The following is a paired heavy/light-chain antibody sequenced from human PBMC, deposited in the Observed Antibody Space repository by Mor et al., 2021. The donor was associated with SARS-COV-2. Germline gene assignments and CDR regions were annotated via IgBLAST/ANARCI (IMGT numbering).Light chain of an antibody. CDR3: QQYGSSPPT. CDR2: GAS. J-gene: IGKJ1*01. V-gene: IGKV3-20*01. CDR1: QSVSSTY. Sequence: EIVLTQSPGTLSLSPGERATLSCRASQSVSSTYLAWYQQKPGQAPRLLIYGASSRATGIPDRISGSGSGTDFTLTISRLEPEDFAVYYCQQYGSSPPTFGQGTKVETK.
Heavy chain of an antibody. CDR1: GFSLSTSGMC. CDR2: IDWDDDK. CDR3: ARYYYGSGSPDYYYYGMDV. V-gene: IGHV2-70*01. D-gene: IGHD3-10*01. Sequence: QVTLRESGPALVKPTQTLTLTCTFSGFSLSTSGMCVSWIRQPPGKALEWLALIDWDDDKYYSTSLKTRLTISKDTSKNQVVLTMTNMDPVDTATYYCARYYYGSGSPDYYYYGMDVWGQGTTVTVSS. J-gene: IGHJ6*02.